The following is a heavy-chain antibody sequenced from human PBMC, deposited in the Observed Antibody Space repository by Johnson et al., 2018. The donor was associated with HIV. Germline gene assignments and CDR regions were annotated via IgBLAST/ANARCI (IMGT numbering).Heavy chain of an antibody. CDR2: ISTSGGGI. CDR3: ARDGESQQLPLGDAFDF. D-gene: IGHD6-13*01. Sequence: VQLVESGGGLVQPGGSLRLSCAASGFTFSKSWMHWIRQAPGKGLEWVSHISTSGGGIYYADSVKGSFTISRDNSKNTLYLQMNSLRVEDTAVYYCARDGESQQLPLGDAFDFWGQGTMVTVSS. J-gene: IGHJ3*01. CDR1: GFTFSKSW. V-gene: IGHV3-48*01.